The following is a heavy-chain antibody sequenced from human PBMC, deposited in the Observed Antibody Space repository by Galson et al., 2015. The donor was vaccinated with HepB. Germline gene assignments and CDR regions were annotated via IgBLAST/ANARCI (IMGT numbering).Heavy chain of an antibody. V-gene: IGHV3-64D*06. CDR2: ISSNGGST. D-gene: IGHD5-12*01. CDR3: VKDQGLLATASAFDI. J-gene: IGHJ3*02. Sequence: SLRLSCAASGFTFSSYAMHWVRQAPGKGLEYVSAISSNGGSTYYADSVKGRFTISRDNSKNTLYLQMSSLRAEDTAVYYCVKDQGLLATASAFDIWGQGTMVTVSS. CDR1: GFTFSSYA.